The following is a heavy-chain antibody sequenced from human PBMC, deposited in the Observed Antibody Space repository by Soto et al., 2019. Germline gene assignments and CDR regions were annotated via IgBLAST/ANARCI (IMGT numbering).Heavy chain of an antibody. J-gene: IGHJ4*02. CDR3: ARVGSGSYYNVSAAY. CDR2: INHSGST. D-gene: IGHD3-10*01. CDR1: GGSFSGYY. V-gene: IGHV4-34*01. Sequence: SETLSLTCAVYGGSFSGYYWSWIRQPPGKGLEWIGEINHSGSTNYNPSLKSRVTISVDTSKNQFSLKLSSVTAADTAVYYCARVGSGSYYNVSAAYWGQGTLVTVSS.